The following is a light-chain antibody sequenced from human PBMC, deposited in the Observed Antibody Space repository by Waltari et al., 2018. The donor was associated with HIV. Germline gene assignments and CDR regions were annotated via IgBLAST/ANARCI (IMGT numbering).Light chain of an antibody. CDR2: DNT. CDR1: SSNIGEGHE. V-gene: IGLV1-40*01. CDR3: QSYDSSLKVI. J-gene: IGLJ2*01. Sequence: QSVLTQPPSVPGAPGQRVPISCPGTSSNIGEGHELPWCQQFPGSVPRLLLYDNTNRPSGVPDRFSGSKSGTSASLAISGLQAEDEADYYCQSYDSSLKVIFGGGTKVTVL.